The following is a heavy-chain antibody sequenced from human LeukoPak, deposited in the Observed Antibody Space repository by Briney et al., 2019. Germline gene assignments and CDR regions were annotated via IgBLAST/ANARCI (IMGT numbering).Heavy chain of an antibody. D-gene: IGHD3-3*01. Sequence: SEALSLTCAVSVGSTSSSSYYWGWIRQPPGKGLEWIGSIYYSGSTYYNPSLKSRVTISVDTSKNQFSLKLSSVTAADTAVYYCARKNTIFGVVIEIDPSTYFDYWGQGTLVTVSS. J-gene: IGHJ4*02. CDR3: ARKNTIFGVVIEIDPSTYFDY. CDR1: VGSTSSSSYY. CDR2: IYYSGST. V-gene: IGHV4-39*01.